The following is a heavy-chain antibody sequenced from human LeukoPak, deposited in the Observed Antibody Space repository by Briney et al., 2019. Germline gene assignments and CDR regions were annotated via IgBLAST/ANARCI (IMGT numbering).Heavy chain of an antibody. CDR2: IYSDGST. CDR3: ARVYSSSWYSDY. CDR1: GFTGSSNY. J-gene: IGHJ4*02. D-gene: IGHD6-13*01. Sequence: PGGSLRLSCAASGFTGSSNYINWVRQAPGKGLEWVSVIYSDGSTNYADSVRGRFTISRDKSKNMLYLQMNSLRVEDTAVYYCARVYSSSWYSDYWGQGTLVTVSS. V-gene: IGHV3-53*01.